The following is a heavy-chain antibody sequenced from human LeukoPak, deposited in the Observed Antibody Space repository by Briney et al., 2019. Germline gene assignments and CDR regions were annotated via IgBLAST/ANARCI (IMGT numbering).Heavy chain of an antibody. V-gene: IGHV4-59*01. CDR2: IYYSGST. CDR1: GGFIQSYY. CDR3: ARVGPDTAMVMVTRHFDY. Sequence: SETLCLTCTVWGGFIQSYYRSWIREPPGKGLVGVGYIYYSGSTNYNPPLTSRVTISVDTSKTQFSLKLSSVSAADTAVYYCARVGPDTAMVMVTRHFDYWGQGTLVTVSS. D-gene: IGHD5-18*01. J-gene: IGHJ4*02.